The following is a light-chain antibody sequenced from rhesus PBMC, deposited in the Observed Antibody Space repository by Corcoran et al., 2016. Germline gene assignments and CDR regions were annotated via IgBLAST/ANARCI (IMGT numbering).Light chain of an antibody. Sequence: DIQMTQSPSSLSASVGDTVTIPCRASPSISNWLACYQQKPGKSPKLLIYKASSLQGGVPSRFSVGGFGTDVTITISSLQSEDVATYYCQQYSSSPWTFGQGTKVEIK. V-gene: IGKV1-22*01. CDR3: QQYSSSPWT. CDR1: PSISNW. J-gene: IGKJ1*01. CDR2: KAS.